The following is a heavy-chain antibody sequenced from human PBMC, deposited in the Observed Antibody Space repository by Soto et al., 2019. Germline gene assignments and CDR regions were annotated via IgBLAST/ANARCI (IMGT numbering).Heavy chain of an antibody. CDR1: GGSISSSSYY. Sequence: SETLSLTCTVSGGSISSSSYYWGWIRQPPGKGLEWIGSIYYSGSTYYNPSLKSRVTISVDTSKNQFSLKLSSVTAADTAVYYCASMETMVRGVITRFDYWGQGTLVTVSS. CDR3: ASMETMVRGVITRFDY. J-gene: IGHJ4*02. V-gene: IGHV4-39*01. D-gene: IGHD3-10*01. CDR2: IYYSGST.